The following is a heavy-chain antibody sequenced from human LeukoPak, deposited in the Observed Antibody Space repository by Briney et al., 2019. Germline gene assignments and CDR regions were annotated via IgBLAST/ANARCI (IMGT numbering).Heavy chain of an antibody. Sequence: GRSLRLSCAASGFTFDDYAMHWVRQAPGKGLEWVSGISWNSGSIGYADSVKGRFTISRDNAKNSLYLQMNSLSAEDMALYYCAKVARRYYYDSSGPDDAFDIWGQGTMVTVSS. D-gene: IGHD3-22*01. V-gene: IGHV3-9*03. CDR2: ISWNSGSI. CDR3: AKVARRYYYDSSGPDDAFDI. J-gene: IGHJ3*02. CDR1: GFTFDDYA.